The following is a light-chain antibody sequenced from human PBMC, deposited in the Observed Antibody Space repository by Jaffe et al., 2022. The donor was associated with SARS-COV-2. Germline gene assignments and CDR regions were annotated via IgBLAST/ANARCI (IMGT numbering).Light chain of an antibody. V-gene: IGLV2-8*01. CDR2: EVH. Sequence: QPALTQPPSASASPGQSVTISCTGTSSDVGAYGYVSWYQQHPGKAPKLMIYEVHKRPAGVPDRFSASKSGSTASLTVFGLQAEDEAVYYCSSYAGSNTYVFGTGTMVTVL. J-gene: IGLJ1*01. CDR3: SSYAGSNTYV. CDR1: SSDVGAYGY.